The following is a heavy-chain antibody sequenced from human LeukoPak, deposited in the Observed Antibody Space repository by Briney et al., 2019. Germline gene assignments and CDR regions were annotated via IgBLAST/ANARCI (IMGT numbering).Heavy chain of an antibody. CDR2: IQQDGNEM. Sequence: GGSLRLSCVASGFTFSSYWMAWVRQAPGQGLEWVANIQQDGNEMVYADSVRGRFTISRDNAENSLYLQMNSLRAEDTAVYYCSNGIYSTSYWGQGTLVTVSS. J-gene: IGHJ4*02. V-gene: IGHV3-7*01. D-gene: IGHD6-6*01. CDR1: GFTFSSYW. CDR3: SNGIYSTSY.